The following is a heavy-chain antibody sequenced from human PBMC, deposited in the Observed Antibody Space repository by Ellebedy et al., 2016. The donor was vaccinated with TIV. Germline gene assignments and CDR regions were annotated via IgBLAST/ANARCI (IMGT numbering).Heavy chain of an antibody. D-gene: IGHD1-20*01. CDR3: AKGLTGNRGGWGWYLDL. Sequence: GESLKISCAASGFTLSSYGMNWVRQAPGKGLEWVSGITSAGVGTYNTASVKGRFTISRDNSKNTLFLQMSSLRVEDTAVYYCAKGLTGNRGGWGWYLDLWGRGTLVTVSS. V-gene: IGHV3-23*01. CDR2: ITSAGVGT. CDR1: GFTLSSYG. J-gene: IGHJ2*01.